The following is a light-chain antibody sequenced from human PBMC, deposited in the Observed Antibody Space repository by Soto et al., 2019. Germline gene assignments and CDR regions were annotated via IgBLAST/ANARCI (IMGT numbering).Light chain of an antibody. CDR2: GAS. Sequence: ELVLTQSPGILSLSPGERATLSCRASQSVSSNLAWYQQKPGQAPRLLIYGASTRATGIPARFSGSGSGTEFSLTINSLQSEDFGVYFCQQYDQWWTFGQGTKVDIK. CDR1: QSVSSN. V-gene: IGKV3-15*01. J-gene: IGKJ1*01. CDR3: QQYDQWWT.